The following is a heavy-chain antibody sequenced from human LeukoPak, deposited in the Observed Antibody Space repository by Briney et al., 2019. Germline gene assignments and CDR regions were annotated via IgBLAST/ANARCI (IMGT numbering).Heavy chain of an antibody. Sequence: GSSVKVSCKASGGTFSSYAISWVRQAPGQGLEWMGGIIPIFGTANYAQKFQGRVTITADKSTSTAYMELSSLRSEDTAVYYCARGIVPAADDAFDIWGQGTMVTVSS. CDR3: ARGIVPAADDAFDI. CDR2: IIPIFGTA. V-gene: IGHV1-69*06. CDR1: GGTFSSYA. J-gene: IGHJ3*02. D-gene: IGHD2-2*01.